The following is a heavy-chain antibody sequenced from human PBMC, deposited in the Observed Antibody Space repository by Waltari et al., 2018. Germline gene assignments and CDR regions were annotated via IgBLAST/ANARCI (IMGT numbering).Heavy chain of an antibody. CDR1: GFTFSSYA. CDR3: AKGRLGLRGAFDI. J-gene: IGHJ3*02. V-gene: IGHV3-23*01. CDR2: ISGSGGST. D-gene: IGHD3-16*01. Sequence: EVQLLESGGGLVQPGGSLRLSCAASGFTFSSYAMRWVRQAPGKGREWVSAISGSGGSTYYADSVKGRFTISRDNSKNTLYLQMNSLRAEDTAVYYCAKGRLGLRGAFDIWGQGTMVTVSS.